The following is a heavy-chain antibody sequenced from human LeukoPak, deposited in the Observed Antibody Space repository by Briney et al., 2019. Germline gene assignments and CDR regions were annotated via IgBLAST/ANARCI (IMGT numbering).Heavy chain of an antibody. D-gene: IGHD3-10*01. Sequence: ASVKVSCKASGYTFTGYYMHWVRQAPGQGLEWMGRINPNSGGTNYAQKFQGRVTMTRDTSISTAYMELNRLRSDDTAVYYCARGYVVRGVICNWGQGTLVTVSS. CDR3: ARGYVVRGVICN. J-gene: IGHJ4*02. CDR1: GYTFTGYY. V-gene: IGHV1-2*06. CDR2: INPNSGGT.